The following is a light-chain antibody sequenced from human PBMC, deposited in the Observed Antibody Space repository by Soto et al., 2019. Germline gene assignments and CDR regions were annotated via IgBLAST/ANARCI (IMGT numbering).Light chain of an antibody. CDR1: SSDVGHYDY. CDR3: SSYTGTSTQV. J-gene: IGLJ1*01. V-gene: IGLV2-14*03. CDR2: DVT. Sequence: QSALTQPASVSGSPGQSITISCTGSSSDVGHYDYVSWFQQHPGRAPTLLIYDVTYRPSGVSNRFSCAKSGSTASLTISGLRTEDEANYYCSSYTGTSTQVFGTGTKVTVL.